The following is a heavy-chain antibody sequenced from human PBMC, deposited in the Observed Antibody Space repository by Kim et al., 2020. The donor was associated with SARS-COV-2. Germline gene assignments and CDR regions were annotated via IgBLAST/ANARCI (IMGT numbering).Heavy chain of an antibody. V-gene: IGHV3-33*01. CDR2: IWYDGSNK. Sequence: GGSLRLSCAASGFTFSSYGMHWVRQAPGKGLEWVAVIWYDGSNKYYADSVKGRFTISRDNSKNTLYLQMNSLRAEDTAVYYCAREVLRYFDWFHYGMDVWGQGTTVPVPS. J-gene: IGHJ6*02. CDR3: AREVLRYFDWFHYGMDV. CDR1: GFTFSSYG. D-gene: IGHD3-9*01.